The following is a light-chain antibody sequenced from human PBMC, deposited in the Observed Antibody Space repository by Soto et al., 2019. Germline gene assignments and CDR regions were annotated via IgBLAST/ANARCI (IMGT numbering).Light chain of an antibody. J-gene: IGLJ3*02. CDR1: TSDVGGYNY. CDR3: SSYTSSNTWV. V-gene: IGLV2-14*03. Sequence: QSVLTQPASVSGSPGQSITISCTGTTSDVGGYNYVSWYQQHPGKAPKVMIYAVSNRPSGVSNRFSGSKSGNTASLTISGLRAEDGADYYCSSYTSSNTWVFGGGTKLTVL. CDR2: AVS.